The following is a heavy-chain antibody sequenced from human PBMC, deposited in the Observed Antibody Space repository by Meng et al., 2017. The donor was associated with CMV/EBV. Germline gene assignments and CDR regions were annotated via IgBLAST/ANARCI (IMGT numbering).Heavy chain of an antibody. Sequence: ASVKFSCKASGYTFTSYGISWVRQAPGQGLEWMGWISAYNGNTNYAQKLQGRVTMTTDTSTSTAYMELRSLRSDDTAVYYCARDRNSEELVNAFDIWGQGTMVTVSS. CDR1: GYTFTSYG. D-gene: IGHD6-13*01. J-gene: IGHJ3*02. V-gene: IGHV1-18*01. CDR2: ISAYNGNT. CDR3: ARDRNSEELVNAFDI.